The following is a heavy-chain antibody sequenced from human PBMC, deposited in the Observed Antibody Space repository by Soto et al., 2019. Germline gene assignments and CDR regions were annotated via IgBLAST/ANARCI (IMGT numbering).Heavy chain of an antibody. CDR2: IFSNDEK. V-gene: IGHV2-26*01. Sequence: SGPTLVNPTETLTLTCTVSGFSLSNARMGVSWIRQPPGKALEWLAHIFSNDEKSYSTSLKSRLTISKDTSKSQVVLTMTNMDPVDTAPYYSARTTSAGHYVYWFDPWGQGTLVTVSS. D-gene: IGHD4-17*01. J-gene: IGHJ5*02. CDR1: GFSLSNARMG. CDR3: ARTTSAGHYVYWFDP.